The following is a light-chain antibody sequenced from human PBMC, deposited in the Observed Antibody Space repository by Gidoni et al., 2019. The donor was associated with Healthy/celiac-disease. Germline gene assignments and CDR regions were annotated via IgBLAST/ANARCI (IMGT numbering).Light chain of an antibody. CDR1: QSISSR. Sequence: DIQMTQSPSTLSASVGARVTITCRASQSISSRLAWYQQKPGKAPKLLIYKASSLESGVPSRFSGSGSGTEFTLTISSLQPDDFATYYCQQYNSYSPYTFGQGTKLEIK. CDR3: QQYNSYSPYT. V-gene: IGKV1-5*03. J-gene: IGKJ2*01. CDR2: KAS.